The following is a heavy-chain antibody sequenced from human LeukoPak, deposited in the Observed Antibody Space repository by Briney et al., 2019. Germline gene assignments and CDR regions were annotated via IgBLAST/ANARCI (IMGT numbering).Heavy chain of an antibody. V-gene: IGHV3-21*01. J-gene: IGHJ4*02. CDR3: ARGITHYFDY. CDR2: ISSSSSYI. D-gene: IGHD1-14*01. CDR1: GFTFSSYS. Sequence: PGGSLRLSCVASGFTFSSYSMNWVRQAPGKGLEWVSSISSSSSYIYYADSVKGRFTISRDNAKNSLYLQMNSLRAEDTAVYYCARGITHYFDYWGQGTLVTVSS.